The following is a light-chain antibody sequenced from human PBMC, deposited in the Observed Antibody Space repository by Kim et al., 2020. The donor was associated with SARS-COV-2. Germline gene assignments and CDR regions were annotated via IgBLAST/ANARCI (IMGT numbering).Light chain of an antibody. J-gene: IGLJ1*01. CDR2: RNN. CDR3: AAWDDSLRGYV. V-gene: IGLV1-47*01. CDR1: SSNIGSNY. Sequence: QSVLTQPPSASGTPGQRVTISCSGGSSNIGSNYVYWYQHLPGTAPKLLIYRNNPRPSGVPDRFSGSESATSASLAISGLRSEDEADYYCAAWDDSLRGYVFGSGTKVTVL.